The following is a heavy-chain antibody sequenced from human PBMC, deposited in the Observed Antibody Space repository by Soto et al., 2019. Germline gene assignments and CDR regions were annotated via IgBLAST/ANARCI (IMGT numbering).Heavy chain of an antibody. J-gene: IGHJ5*02. D-gene: IGHD4-4*01. V-gene: IGHV2-5*02. CDR2: IYWDGER. CDR3: SHIEYSNFNWLDP. Sequence: QITLKESGPPLVKPTQTLTLTCTFSGFSLTTTEMGVAWIRQPPGKALEWLGLIYWDGERRYNTSLQNRLTITEDSSRNQVVLTMTNMGPLDTGTYYCSHIEYSNFNWLDPWGKGNLVTVSS. CDR1: GFSLTTTEMG.